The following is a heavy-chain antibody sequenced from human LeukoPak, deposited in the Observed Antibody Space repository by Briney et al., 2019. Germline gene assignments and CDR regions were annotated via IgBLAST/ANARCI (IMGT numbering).Heavy chain of an antibody. V-gene: IGHV3-7*01. J-gene: IGHJ4*02. CDR2: IKQDGREI. CDR3: ARDKITGPTTLDS. D-gene: IGHD1-26*01. Sequence: GGSLRLSCATSGFSFSTYWMSWVRQAPGPGKGLEWVANIKQDGREIYYVDSVKGRFTIARDNAKKSLYLQMNSLRVEDTAVYYCARDKITGPTTLDSWGQGTLVTVSS. CDR1: GFSFSTYW.